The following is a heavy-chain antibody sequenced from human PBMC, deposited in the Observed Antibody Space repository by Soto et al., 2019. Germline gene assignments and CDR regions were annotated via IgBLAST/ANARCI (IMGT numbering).Heavy chain of an antibody. CDR3: ANLPLVGGYDYPDAFDI. CDR2: ISWNSGSI. CDR1: GFTFDDYA. D-gene: IGHD5-12*01. V-gene: IGHV3-9*01. Sequence: GGSLRLSCAASGFTFDDYAMHWVRQAPGKGLEWVSGISWNSGSIGYADSVKGRFTISRDNAKNSLYLQMNSLRAEDTALYYCANLPLVGGYDYPDAFDIWGQGTMVTVSS. J-gene: IGHJ3*02.